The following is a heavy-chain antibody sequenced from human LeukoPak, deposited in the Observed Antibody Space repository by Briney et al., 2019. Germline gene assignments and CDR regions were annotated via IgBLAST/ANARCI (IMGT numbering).Heavy chain of an antibody. V-gene: IGHV3-30*03. CDR1: GFTFSSYS. Sequence: GGSLRLSCAASGFTFSSYSMNWVRQAPGKGLEWVAVISYDGSNKYYADSVKGRFTISRDNSKNTLYLQMNSLRAEDTAVYYCARSDILTGLLPYWGQGTLVTVSS. CDR2: ISYDGSNK. J-gene: IGHJ4*02. D-gene: IGHD3-9*01. CDR3: ARSDILTGLLPY.